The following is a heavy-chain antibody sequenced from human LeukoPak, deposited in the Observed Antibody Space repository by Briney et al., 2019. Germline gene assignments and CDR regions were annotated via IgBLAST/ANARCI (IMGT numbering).Heavy chain of an antibody. CDR2: INPSGGST. D-gene: IGHD3-22*01. J-gene: IGHJ4*02. V-gene: IGHV1-46*01. Sequence: ASVKVSCKASGYTFTSYYMHWVRQSPGQGLEWMGIINPSGGSTSYAQKFQGRVTMTRDTSTSTVYMELSSLRSEDTAVYYCASGYYYDSSGYQPDYWGQGTLVTVSS. CDR3: ASGYYYDSSGYQPDY. CDR1: GYTFTSYY.